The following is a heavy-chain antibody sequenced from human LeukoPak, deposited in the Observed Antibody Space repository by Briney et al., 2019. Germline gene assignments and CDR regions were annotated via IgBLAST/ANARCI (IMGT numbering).Heavy chain of an antibody. J-gene: IGHJ4*02. CDR2: ISNNGRSI. D-gene: IGHD1-26*01. Sequence: PGGSLRLSCEGSGFAFSDYYMSWIRQAPGKGLEWISYISNNGRSIYYADSVKGRFTISRDNAKNSLYLQMNSLRAEDTAVYYCARDGRGELLGLFDYWGQGTLVTVSS. CDR3: ARDGRGELLGLFDY. CDR1: GFAFSDYY. V-gene: IGHV3-11*04.